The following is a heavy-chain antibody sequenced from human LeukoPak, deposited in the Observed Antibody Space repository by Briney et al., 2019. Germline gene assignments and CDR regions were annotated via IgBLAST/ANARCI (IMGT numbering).Heavy chain of an antibody. Sequence: GGSLRLSCAASGFTFSSYGMHWVRQAPGKGLEWVAVIWYDGSNKYYADSVKGRFTISRDNSKNTLYLQMNSLRAEDTAVYYCARDGSGLRYLDWLAFDYWGQGTLVTVSS. D-gene: IGHD3-9*01. CDR2: IWYDGSNK. J-gene: IGHJ4*02. CDR1: GFTFSSYG. V-gene: IGHV3-33*01. CDR3: ARDGSGLRYLDWLAFDY.